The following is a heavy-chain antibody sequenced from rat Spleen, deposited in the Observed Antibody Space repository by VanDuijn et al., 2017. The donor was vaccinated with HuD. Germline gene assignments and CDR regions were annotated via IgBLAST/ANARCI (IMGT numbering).Heavy chain of an antibody. CDR1: GFIFSDYY. D-gene: IGHD1-4*01. CDR3: ARETGYNSYFDY. J-gene: IGHJ2*01. Sequence: EVQLVESDGGLVQPGRSLKLSCVASGFIFSDYYVAWVRQAPTKGLEWVASISSGGRNTYYRDSVKGRFTISRDNAKNTLYLQMDSLRSEDTATYYCARETGYNSYFDYWGQGVMVTVSS. CDR2: ISSGGRNT. V-gene: IGHV5S23*01.